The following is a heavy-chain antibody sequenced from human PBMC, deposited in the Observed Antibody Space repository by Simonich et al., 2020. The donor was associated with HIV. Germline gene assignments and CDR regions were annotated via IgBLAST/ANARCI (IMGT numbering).Heavy chain of an antibody. CDR2: FDLEEGET. CDR3: ATETGNFDY. V-gene: IGHV1-24*01. J-gene: IGHJ4*02. Sequence: QVQLVQSGAEVKKPGASVKVSCKVSGYTLTELSMHWVRPAPGKGLEWVGSFDLEEGETINVQKFQCRVSMTEDPSTDTAYMELSSLRFEDTAVYYCATETGNFDYWGQGTLVTVSS. D-gene: IGHD7-27*01. CDR1: GYTLTELS.